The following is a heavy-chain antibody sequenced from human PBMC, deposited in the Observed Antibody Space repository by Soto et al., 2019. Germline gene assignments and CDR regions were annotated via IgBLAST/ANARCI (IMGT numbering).Heavy chain of an antibody. CDR3: ARQLISYGSGNHSPVES. CDR1: GGSINSGAYY. J-gene: IGHJ4*02. V-gene: IGHV4-39*01. Sequence: QVQLRESGPGLVKASETLSLTCTVSGGSINSGAYYWGWIRQTPGKGLEWLGRVHSSGRMYDSPSLSIRVSIAIDKSKNAFPLRLMSVTAADTAMDFCARQLISYGSGNHSPVESWCQGTRVTVSS. CDR2: VHSSGRM. D-gene: IGHD3-10*01.